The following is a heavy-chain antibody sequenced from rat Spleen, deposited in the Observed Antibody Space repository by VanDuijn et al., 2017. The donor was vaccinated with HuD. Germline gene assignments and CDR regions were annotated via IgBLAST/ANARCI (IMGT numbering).Heavy chain of an antibody. CDR1: GFTFSNYY. CDR2: ISTGGGNT. CDR3: ARRGYNYAYYFDY. Sequence: EEQLVESGGGLVQPGGSLKLSCAASGFTFSNYYMAWVRQAPTKGLEWVASISTGGGNTYYRDSVKGRFTIFRDSAKSTLYLQMDSLRSEDTATYYCARRGYNYAYYFDYWGQGVMVTVSS. V-gene: IGHV5-25*01. J-gene: IGHJ2*01. D-gene: IGHD1-4*01.